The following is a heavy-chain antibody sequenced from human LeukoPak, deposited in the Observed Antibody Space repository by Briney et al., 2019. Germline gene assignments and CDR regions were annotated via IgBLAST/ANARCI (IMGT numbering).Heavy chain of an antibody. CDR1: GFTFSSYG. D-gene: IGHD2-21*02. J-gene: IGHJ4*02. V-gene: IGHV3-33*01. CDR2: IWCDGNNK. Sequence: GGPLRLSCAASGFTFSSYGMNWVRPAPGKGLEWVAHIWCDGNNKYYADSARGRFTITRDNSKNTLYLQMNSLRAEDTAIYYCARDRCGGDCYFLHYWGQGTLVTVSS. CDR3: ARDRCGGDCYFLHY.